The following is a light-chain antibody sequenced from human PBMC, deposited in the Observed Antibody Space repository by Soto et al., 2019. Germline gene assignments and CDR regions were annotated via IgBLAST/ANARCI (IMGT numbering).Light chain of an antibody. Sequence: QSALTQPASVSGSPGQSITISCTGTSSDVGGYNYVSWYQQHPGKAPKLMIYEVSKRPSGVPDRFSGSKSGNTASLTVSGLQAEDEADYYCAAWDDRLNDYVFGTGTKLTVL. J-gene: IGLJ1*01. CDR2: EVS. CDR3: AAWDDRLNDYV. V-gene: IGLV2-8*01. CDR1: SSDVGGYNY.